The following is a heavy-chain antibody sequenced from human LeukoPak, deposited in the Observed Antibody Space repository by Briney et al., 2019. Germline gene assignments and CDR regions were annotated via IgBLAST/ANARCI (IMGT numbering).Heavy chain of an antibody. CDR1: GFTFSSYA. D-gene: IGHD1-26*01. CDR3: ARGDVGAHFDY. Sequence: QSGRSLRLSCAASGFTFSSYAMHWVRQAPGKGLEWVAVISYDGSNKYYADSVKGRFTISRDNSKNTLYLQMNSLRAEDTAVYYCARGDVGAHFDYWGQGTLVTVSS. V-gene: IGHV3-30-3*01. J-gene: IGHJ4*02. CDR2: ISYDGSNK.